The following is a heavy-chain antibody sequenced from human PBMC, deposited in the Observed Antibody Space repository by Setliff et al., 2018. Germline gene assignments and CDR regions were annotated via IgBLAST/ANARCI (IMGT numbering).Heavy chain of an antibody. J-gene: IGHJ4*02. CDR3: ARFACSGGSCYLSSSDY. CDR2: ISGGGTTI. D-gene: IGHD2-15*01. V-gene: IGHV3-11*04. Sequence: GGSLRLSCAASGFSFSGSYMSWVRQAPGKGLEWISKISGGGTTIFYADSVRGRLTISRDNTKNSLYLQMNSLRAEDTAVYYCARFACSGGSCYLSSSDYWGQGTLVTVSS. CDR1: GFSFSGSY.